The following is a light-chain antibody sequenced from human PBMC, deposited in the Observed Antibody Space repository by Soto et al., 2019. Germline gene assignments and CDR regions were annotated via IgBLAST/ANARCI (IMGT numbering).Light chain of an antibody. Sequence: QLVLTQPASVSGSPGQSITISCTGTSSDVGGYNYVSWYQQHPGKAPKLMIYDVSNRPSGVSNRFSGSKSGNTASLTISGLQAEDEADYYCSSYTSSSNLVVFGGGTKLTVL. V-gene: IGLV2-14*01. CDR1: SSDVGGYNY. CDR2: DVS. CDR3: SSYTSSSNLVV. J-gene: IGLJ2*01.